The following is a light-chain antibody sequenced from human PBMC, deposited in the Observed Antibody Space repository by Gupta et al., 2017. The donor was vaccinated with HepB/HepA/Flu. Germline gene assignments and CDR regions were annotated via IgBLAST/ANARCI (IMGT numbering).Light chain of an antibody. J-gene: IGLJ2*01. Sequence: SDELTQPPSVSVSPGQTASIPCSGGRWGVNYLSWYQHKPGQSPVLVMYQAIKRPSGIPERFPGAQSGSTATLTISETQALDEAVYFCQAWDNGAVIFGGGTKLTVL. CDR1: RWGVNY. V-gene: IGLV3-1*01. CDR3: QAWDNGAVI. CDR2: QAI.